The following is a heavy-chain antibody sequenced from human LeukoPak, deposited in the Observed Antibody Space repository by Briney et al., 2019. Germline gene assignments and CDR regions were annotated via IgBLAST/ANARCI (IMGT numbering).Heavy chain of an antibody. CDR3: ARGGRIPYDIKNWFDP. D-gene: IGHD3-9*01. CDR1: GGSISSYY. CDR2: INHSGST. J-gene: IGHJ5*02. Sequence: SETLSLTCTVSGGSISSYYWSWIRQPPGKGLEWIGEINHSGSTNYNPSLKSRVTISVDTSKNQFSLKLSSVTAADTAVYYCARGGRIPYDIKNWFDPWGQGTLVTVSS. V-gene: IGHV4-34*01.